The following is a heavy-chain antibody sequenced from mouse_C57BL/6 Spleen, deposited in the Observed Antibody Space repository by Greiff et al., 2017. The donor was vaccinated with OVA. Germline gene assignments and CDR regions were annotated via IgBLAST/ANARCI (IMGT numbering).Heavy chain of an antibody. CDR3: ARGGNYYGSSLYWYFDV. Sequence: QVQLQQSGAELVRPGTSVKVSCKASGYAFTNYLIEWVKQRPGQGLEWIGVINPGSGGTNYNEKFKGKATLTADKSSSTAYMQLSSLTSEDSAVYFCARGGNYYGSSLYWYFDVWGTGTTVTVSS. V-gene: IGHV1-54*01. D-gene: IGHD1-1*01. CDR2: INPGSGGT. CDR1: GYAFTNYL. J-gene: IGHJ1*03.